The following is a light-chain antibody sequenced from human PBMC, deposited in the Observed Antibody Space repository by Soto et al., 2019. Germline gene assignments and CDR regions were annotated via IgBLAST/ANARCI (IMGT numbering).Light chain of an antibody. CDR3: QSYDSSLNSRV. CDR1: SSNVGAGYD. Sequence: QSVLTQPPAVSGAPGQRVTMSCTGSSSNVGAGYDVHWYQHLPGTAPKLHIYANNNRPSGVPDRFSGSKSGTSASLAISGLQAEDEADYYCQSYDSSLNSRVFGGGTKLTVL. J-gene: IGLJ2*01. CDR2: ANN. V-gene: IGLV1-40*01.